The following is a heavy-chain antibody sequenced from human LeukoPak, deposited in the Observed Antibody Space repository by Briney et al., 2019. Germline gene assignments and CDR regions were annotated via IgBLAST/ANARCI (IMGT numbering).Heavy chain of an antibody. D-gene: IGHD6-6*01. J-gene: IGHJ4*02. CDR1: GFTFSNYA. V-gene: IGHV3-30*02. CDR3: AKAIHSSSSGVVDY. CDR2: IRYDGSNK. Sequence: GGSLRLSCAASGFTFSNYAMHWVRQAPGKGLEWVTFIRYDGSNKYYAESVKGRFTISRDNSKNTLYLQISSLRAEDTAVYYCAKAIHSSSSGVVDYWGQGTLVTVSS.